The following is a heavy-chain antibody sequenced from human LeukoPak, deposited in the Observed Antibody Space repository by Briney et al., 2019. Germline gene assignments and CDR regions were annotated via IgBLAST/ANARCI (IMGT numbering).Heavy chain of an antibody. CDR3: VRKPTHGTRYFDL. V-gene: IGHV4-59*01. Sequence: SETLSLTCTVSGGSISSYYWSWIRQPPGKGLEWIGYIYYSGSTNYNPSLKSRVTISVDTSKNQFSLKLSSVTAADTAVYYCVRKPTHGTRYFDLWGRGTLVTVSS. CDR2: IYYSGST. J-gene: IGHJ2*01. CDR1: GGSISSYY.